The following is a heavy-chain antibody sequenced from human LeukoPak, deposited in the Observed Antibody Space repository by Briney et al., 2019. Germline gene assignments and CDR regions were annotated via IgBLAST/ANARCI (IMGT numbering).Heavy chain of an antibody. CDR2: INPNSGGT. D-gene: IGHD2-15*01. Sequence: GASVKVSCKASGYTFTGYYMHWVRQAPGQGLEWMGWINPNSGGTNYAQKFQGRVTMTRDTSISTAYMELSRLRSDDTAVYYCARDRRPRYCSGGSCVNNWFDPWGQGTLVTVSS. V-gene: IGHV1-2*02. J-gene: IGHJ5*02. CDR3: ARDRRPRYCSGGSCVNNWFDP. CDR1: GYTFTGYY.